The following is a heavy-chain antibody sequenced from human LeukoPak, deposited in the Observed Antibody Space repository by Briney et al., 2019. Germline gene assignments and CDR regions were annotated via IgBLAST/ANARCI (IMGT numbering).Heavy chain of an antibody. D-gene: IGHD6-19*01. CDR3: ARTLGGRIAVAGIDY. J-gene: IGHJ4*02. CDR2: ISAYNGNT. V-gene: IGHV1-18*01. CDR1: GYTFTSYG. Sequence: ASVKVSCKASGYTFTSYGISWVRQAPGQGLEWMEWISAYNGNTNYAQKLQGRVTMTTDTSTSTAYMELRSLRSDDTAVYYCARTLGGRIAVAGIDYWGQGTLVTVSS.